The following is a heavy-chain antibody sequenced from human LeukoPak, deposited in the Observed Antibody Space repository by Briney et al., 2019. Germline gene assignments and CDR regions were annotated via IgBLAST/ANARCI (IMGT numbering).Heavy chain of an antibody. CDR3: AKATKSIVVDNYFDY. Sequence: GGSLRLSCAASGFTFSNYAMSWVRHTPGKGVEWGSSISANGGGTYYADSVKGRFTVSRDNSQNTLYLQMNSLRAEDTAVYYCAKATKSIVVDNYFDYWGQGALVTVSS. CDR2: ISANGGGT. V-gene: IGHV3-23*01. J-gene: IGHJ4*02. CDR1: GFTFSNYA. D-gene: IGHD3-22*01.